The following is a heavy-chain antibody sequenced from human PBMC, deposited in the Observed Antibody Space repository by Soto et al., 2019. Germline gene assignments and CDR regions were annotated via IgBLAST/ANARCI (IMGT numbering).Heavy chain of an antibody. D-gene: IGHD4-4*01. J-gene: IGHJ6*02. V-gene: IGHV1-69*01. CDR2: IIPVFGTA. CDR1: GGTFSSYA. CDR3: ARSHSLLGYFYYGIDV. Sequence: QVQLVQSGAEVKKPGSSGKVSCTSSGGTFSSYAYSWVRQAPGQGLEWMGGIIPVFGTATYDQNFQGRLTLTAHESTRTAYMELSSLRSEDTAVYYCARSHSLLGYFYYGIDVWGQGTTVTVSS.